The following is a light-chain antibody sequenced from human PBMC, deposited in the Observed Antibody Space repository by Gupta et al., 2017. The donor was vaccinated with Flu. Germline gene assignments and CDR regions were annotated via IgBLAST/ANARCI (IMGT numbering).Light chain of an antibody. CDR3: AAGHDSRGGYV. CDR1: RADIGSNN. Sequence: VTSSGSACRADIGSNNMIWYHQVPVASPRLLIYSDSRWSSGVPDRFSGSRSGTSASLAISGLQSEDGADYYCAAGHDSRGGYVFGSGTRLTVL. V-gene: IGLV1-44*01. CDR2: SDS. J-gene: IGLJ1*01.